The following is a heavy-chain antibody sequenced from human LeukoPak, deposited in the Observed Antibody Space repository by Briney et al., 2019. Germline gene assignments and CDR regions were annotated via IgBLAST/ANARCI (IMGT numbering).Heavy chain of an antibody. CDR1: GDSIRSHY. D-gene: IGHD1-26*01. Sequence: SETLCLTCSVSGDSIRSHYWSWIRQPPGKRPEWIGHVFFTGATTDNPTLEGRGTISIDTSGSQFSLKLTSVTAADTAVYYCARVEWELLGAHLWGQGILLSVSS. CDR3: ARVEWELLGAHL. CDR2: VFFTGAT. J-gene: IGHJ4*02. V-gene: IGHV4-59*11.